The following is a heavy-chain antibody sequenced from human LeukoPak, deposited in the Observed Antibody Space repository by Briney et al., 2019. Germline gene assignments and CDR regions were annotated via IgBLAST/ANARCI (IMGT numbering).Heavy chain of an antibody. CDR1: GVSICSISYY. J-gene: IGHJ4*02. Sequence: PSETLSLTCTVSGVSICSISYYWGWIRQPPGRGLEWNGSIYYSGSTYYNPSLKTRITISVETSKNQYTLKLSSVTAADTAVYYCARRVMGDYEHFDYWGQGTLVTVSS. CDR2: IYYSGST. CDR3: ARRVMGDYEHFDY. V-gene: IGHV4-39*01. D-gene: IGHD4-17*01.